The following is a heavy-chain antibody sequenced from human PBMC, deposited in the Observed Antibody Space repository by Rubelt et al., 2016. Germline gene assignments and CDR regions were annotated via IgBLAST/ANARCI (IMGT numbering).Heavy chain of an antibody. CDR2: IKKDGSEE. Sequence: EVQLVESGGGLVKPGGSLRLSCAASGFTFSSDSMNWVRQAPGKGLEWVANIKKDGSEEYYVDSVKGRFTISRDNAMNSLYLQMNSLRAEDTAVYHCATFGPFGSNGVAFAYWGQGTLVTVSS. CDR1: GFTFSSDS. D-gene: IGHD3-3*01. J-gene: IGHJ4*02. CDR3: ATFGPFGSNGVAFAY. V-gene: IGHV3-7*01.